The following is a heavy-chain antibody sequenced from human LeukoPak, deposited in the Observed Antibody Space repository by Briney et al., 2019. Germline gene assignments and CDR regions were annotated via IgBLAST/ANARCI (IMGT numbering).Heavy chain of an antibody. CDR1: GGTFISYA. V-gene: IGHV1-69*01. CDR3: ARGGDGYRKTTYYFDY. D-gene: IGHD5-24*01. Sequence: GASVKVSCKASGGTFISYAISWVRQAPGQGLEWMGGIIPIFGTANYAQKFRGRVTITADESTSTAYMELSSLRSEDTAVYYCARGGDGYRKTTYYFDYWGQGTLVTVSS. J-gene: IGHJ4*02. CDR2: IIPIFGTA.